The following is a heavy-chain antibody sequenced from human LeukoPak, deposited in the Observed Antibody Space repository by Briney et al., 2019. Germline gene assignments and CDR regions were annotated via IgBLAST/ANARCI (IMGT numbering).Heavy chain of an antibody. CDR1: GFTFSNYW. CDR3: ARDSKGTTVKSQYYYYMDV. V-gene: IGHV3-74*01. J-gene: IGHJ6*03. Sequence: GGSLRLSCAASGFTFSNYWMHWVRQAPGKGLVWVSRINSDGSSRNYADSVKGRFTISRDNSKNTLYLQMNSLRAEDTAVYYCARDSKGTTVKSQYYYYMDVWGKGTTVTVSS. CDR2: INSDGSSR. D-gene: IGHD1-14*01.